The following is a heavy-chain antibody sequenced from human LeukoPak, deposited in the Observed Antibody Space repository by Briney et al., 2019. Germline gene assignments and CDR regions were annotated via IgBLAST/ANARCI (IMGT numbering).Heavy chain of an antibody. CDR2: IKSDGSNT. Sequence: GGSLRLSCAASGFTFSSYWMHWVRQAPGKGLVWVSRIKSDGSNTNYADSVKGRFTISRDNAKNTLYLQMNSLRAEDTALYHCARNNGMDVWGQGTTVIVSS. J-gene: IGHJ6*02. CDR3: ARNNGMDV. CDR1: GFTFSSYW. V-gene: IGHV3-74*01.